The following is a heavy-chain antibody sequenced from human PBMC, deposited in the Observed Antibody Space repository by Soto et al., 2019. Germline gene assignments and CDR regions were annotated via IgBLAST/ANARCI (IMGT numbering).Heavy chain of an antibody. Sequence: QVQLVQSGAEVKKPGASVNVSCKASGYTFTVYYMHWVRQAPGQGLEWMGWINPKSGGTMYPQKFQGRVTMTWDTSISTAYMALNRLRSDATAVYYCARDRAKGGGSAGFDYWGQGTLVTVSS. CDR3: ARDRAKGGGSAGFDY. CDR1: GYTFTVYY. J-gene: IGHJ4*02. V-gene: IGHV1-2*02. D-gene: IGHD1-26*01. CDR2: INPKSGGT.